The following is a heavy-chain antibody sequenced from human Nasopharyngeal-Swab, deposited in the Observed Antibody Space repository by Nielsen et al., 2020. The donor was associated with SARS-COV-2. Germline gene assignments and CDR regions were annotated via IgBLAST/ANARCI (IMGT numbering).Heavy chain of an antibody. CDR1: GFTFSNAW. CDR2: IKSKTDGGTT. Sequence: GESLKISCAASGFTFSNAWMSWVRQAPGKGLEWVGRIKSKTDGGTTDYAAPVKGRFTISRDDSKNTLYLQMNSLKTEDTAVYYCTTPPPYYFDYWGQGTPVTVSS. J-gene: IGHJ4*02. V-gene: IGHV3-15*01. CDR3: TTPPPYYFDY.